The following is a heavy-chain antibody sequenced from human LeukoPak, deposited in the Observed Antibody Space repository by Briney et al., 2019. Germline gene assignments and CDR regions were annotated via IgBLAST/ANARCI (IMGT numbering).Heavy chain of an antibody. V-gene: IGHV4-39*07. Sequence: SETLSLTCTVSGGSISSSSYYWGWIRQPPGKGLEWIGSIYYSGSTYYNPSLKSRVTISVDTSKNQFSLKLSSVTAADTAVYYCARVHSGMGYWGQGTLVTVSS. CDR3: ARVHSGMGY. D-gene: IGHD3-10*01. CDR2: IYYSGST. CDR1: GGSISSSSYY. J-gene: IGHJ4*02.